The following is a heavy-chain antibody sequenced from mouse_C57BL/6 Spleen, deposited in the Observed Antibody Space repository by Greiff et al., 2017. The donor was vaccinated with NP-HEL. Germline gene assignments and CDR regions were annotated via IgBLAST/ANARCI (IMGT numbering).Heavy chain of an antibody. CDR3: ARRGSNYDYAMDY. D-gene: IGHD2-5*01. CDR1: GYTFTDYE. CDR2: IDPETGGT. J-gene: IGHJ4*01. V-gene: IGHV1-15*01. Sequence: QVQLQQSGAELVRPGASVTLSCKASGYTFTDYEMHWVKQTPVHGLEWIGAIDPETGGTAYNQKFKGKAILTADKSSSTAYMELRSLTSEDSAVYYCARRGSNYDYAMDYWGQGTSVTVSS.